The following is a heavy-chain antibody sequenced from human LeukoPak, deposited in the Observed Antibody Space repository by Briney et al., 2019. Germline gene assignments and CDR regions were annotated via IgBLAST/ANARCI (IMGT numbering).Heavy chain of an antibody. V-gene: IGHV3-23*01. CDR3: AKDRVIGVTTFDY. CDR2: LSGSGGST. D-gene: IGHD2-21*02. CDR1: GFTFSNYA. Sequence: GGSLRLSCTASGFTFSNYAMSWVRQAPGKGLERVSGLSGSGGSTYYTDSVKGRFTISRDNSKNTLYLQMNSLRAEDTAVYYCAKDRVIGVTTFDYWGQGTLVTVSS. J-gene: IGHJ4*02.